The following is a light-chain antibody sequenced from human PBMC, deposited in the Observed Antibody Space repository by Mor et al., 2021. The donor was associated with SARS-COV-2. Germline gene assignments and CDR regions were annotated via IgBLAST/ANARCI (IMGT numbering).Light chain of an antibody. V-gene: IGKV3-20*01. CDR3: QQYGSSPKYT. J-gene: IGKJ2*01. CDR1: QSVSSSY. CDR2: GAS. Sequence: TLSCRASQSVSSSYLAWYQQKPGQAPRLLIYGASSRATGIPDRFSGSGSGTDFTLTISRLEPEDFAVYYCQQYGSSPKYTF.